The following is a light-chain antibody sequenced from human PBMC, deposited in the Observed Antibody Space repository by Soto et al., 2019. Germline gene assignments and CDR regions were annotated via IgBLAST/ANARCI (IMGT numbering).Light chain of an antibody. CDR3: HQYCSSPTT. J-gene: IGKJ4*01. CDR2: GAS. V-gene: IGKV3-20*01. CDR1: QTVSSGF. Sequence: EIVLTQSPGTLSVSPGERATVSCRASQTVSSGFLAWYQQKVGQAPRLLIYGASTRATGIPDRFSGSGSGTDFTLTIDRLEPEDFAVYYCHQYCSSPTTFGGGTKVDIK.